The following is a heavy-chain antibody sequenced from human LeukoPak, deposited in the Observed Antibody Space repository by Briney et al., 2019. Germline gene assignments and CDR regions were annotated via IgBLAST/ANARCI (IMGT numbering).Heavy chain of an antibody. V-gene: IGHV1-2*02. J-gene: IGHJ4*02. D-gene: IGHD3-22*01. Sequence: GASVKVFCKVSGYTXTDYYMHWVRQAPGQGLEWMGWINPNGGGTNYAQKFQGRVTMTRDTSFNTGYMELSSLRSDDTAVYYCARRYHYDTSAYYYGFNHWGQGTLVTVSS. CDR3: ARRYHYDTSAYYYGFNH. CDR2: INPNGGGT. CDR1: GYTXTDYY.